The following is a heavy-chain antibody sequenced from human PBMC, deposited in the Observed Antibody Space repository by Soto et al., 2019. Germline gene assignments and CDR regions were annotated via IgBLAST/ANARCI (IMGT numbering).Heavy chain of an antibody. CDR2: IIPIFGTA. J-gene: IGHJ4*02. CDR3: ASLLRGYSGTRDY. V-gene: IGHV1-69*13. Sequence: ASVKVSCKASGGTFSSSAISWARQAPGQGLEWMGGIIPIFGTANYAQKFQGRVTITADESTSTAYMELSSLRSEDTAVYYCASLLRGYSGTRDYWGQGTLVTVSS. CDR1: GGTFSSSA. D-gene: IGHD5-12*01.